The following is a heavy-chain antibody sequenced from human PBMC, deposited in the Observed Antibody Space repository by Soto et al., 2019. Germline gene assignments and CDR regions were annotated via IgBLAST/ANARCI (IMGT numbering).Heavy chain of an antibody. CDR1: GGTFSKYA. J-gene: IGHJ4*02. D-gene: IGHD1-1*01. CDR2: IIRLFGTA. Sequence: QVQLVQSGAEVKKPGSSVKVSCKASGGTFSKYAISWVRQAPGQGLEWMGGIIRLFGTANYAQKFQARVTIAADESTSTAYMELSSLRAEDTAVFYCATVVRGTPVWGQGTLVTVSS. V-gene: IGHV1-69*12. CDR3: ATVVRGTPV.